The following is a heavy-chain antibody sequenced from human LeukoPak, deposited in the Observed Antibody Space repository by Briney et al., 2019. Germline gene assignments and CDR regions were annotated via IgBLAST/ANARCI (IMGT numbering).Heavy chain of an antibody. CDR2: ISGSSGNT. Sequence: PRGSPRDSCAASRFTFRDYAMNWVRQAPGKGLEWVSSISGSSGNTYYTDSVKGRFTISRDNSKSTLYLQMNSLRAEDTAVYYCAKGRGPGGIARHYIVYWGQDTPVIVSS. D-gene: IGHD2-21*01. CDR3: AKGRGPGGIARHYIVY. V-gene: IGHV3-23*01. J-gene: IGHJ4*02. CDR1: RFTFRDYA.